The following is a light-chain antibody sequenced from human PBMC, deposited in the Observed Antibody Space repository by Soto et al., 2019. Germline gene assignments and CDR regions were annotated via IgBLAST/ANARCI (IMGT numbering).Light chain of an antibody. CDR2: GAS. V-gene: IGKV3-20*01. CDR3: QQYGGSPYT. J-gene: IGKJ2*01. Sequence: EIVLTQSPGTLSLSPGERATLSCRASQSVRSNYLAWYQQKPGQAPRLLIYGASSRATGIPDRFSGIGSGTDFTLTISSLEPDDFAVYYCQQYGGSPYTFGQGTKLEIK. CDR1: QSVRSNY.